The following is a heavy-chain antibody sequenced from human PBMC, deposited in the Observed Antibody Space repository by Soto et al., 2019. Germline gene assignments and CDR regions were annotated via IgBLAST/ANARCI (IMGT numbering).Heavy chain of an antibody. D-gene: IGHD3-22*01. V-gene: IGHV5-10-1*01. CDR3: ARHGPYYYDSSGYPDY. CDR2: IDPSDSYT. Sequence: GESLKISCKGSGFSFTNYWINWVRQMPGRGLEWMGRIDPSDSYTNYSPSFQGHVTISADKSISTAYLQWSSLKASDTAMYYCARHGPYYYDSSGYPDYWGQGTLVTVSS. J-gene: IGHJ4*02. CDR1: GFSFTNYW.